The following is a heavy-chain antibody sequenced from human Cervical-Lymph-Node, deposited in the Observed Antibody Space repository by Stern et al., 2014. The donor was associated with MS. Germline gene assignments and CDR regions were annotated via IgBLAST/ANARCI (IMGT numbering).Heavy chain of an antibody. CDR1: GFTFSSYA. V-gene: IGHV3-30*01. CDR3: ARGRYSSSWHNWFDP. J-gene: IGHJ5*02. D-gene: IGHD6-13*01. CDR2: LSSDGSNK. Sequence: VQLVQSGGGVVQPGRSLRLSCAASGFTFSSYAMHWVRQAPGKGLEWVAVLSSDGSNKYYADSVKGRFTISRDNSKNTLYLQMNSLRAEDTAVYYCARGRYSSSWHNWFDPWGQGTLVTVSS.